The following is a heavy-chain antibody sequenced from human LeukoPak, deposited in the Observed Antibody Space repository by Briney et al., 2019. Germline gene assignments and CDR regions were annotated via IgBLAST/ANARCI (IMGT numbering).Heavy chain of an antibody. CDR1: GYTFTSYD. CDR2: MNPNSGNT. Sequence: GASVTVSCKASGYTFTSYDINWVRQAPGQGLEWMGWMNPNSGNTGYAQKFQGRVTMTRNTSISKAYMELSSLRSEDTAVYYCATVLRSYDMDVWGKGTTVTVSS. J-gene: IGHJ6*03. V-gene: IGHV1-8*01. CDR3: ATVLRSYDMDV. D-gene: IGHD3-3*01.